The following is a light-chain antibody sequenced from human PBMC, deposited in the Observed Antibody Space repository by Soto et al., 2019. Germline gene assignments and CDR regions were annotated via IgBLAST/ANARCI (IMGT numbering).Light chain of an antibody. Sequence: IMLTHSAVTLSLSPGERATLSGRASQSVSSSYLARYQQKPGQAPRLLIYGASSRATGIPDRFSGSGSGTDFTLTISRLEPEDFAVYYCQQYASSPVTFGQGTKL. CDR1: QSVSSSY. J-gene: IGKJ1*01. CDR3: QQYASSPVT. CDR2: GAS. V-gene: IGKV3-20*01.